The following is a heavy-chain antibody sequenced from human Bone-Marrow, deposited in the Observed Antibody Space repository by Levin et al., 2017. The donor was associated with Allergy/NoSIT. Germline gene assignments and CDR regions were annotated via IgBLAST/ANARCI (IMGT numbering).Heavy chain of an antibody. D-gene: IGHD2-21*02. CDR2: IKQDGSEK. CDR3: ARDLRVTYDLDI. V-gene: IGHV3-7*04. J-gene: IGHJ3*02. Sequence: GGSLRLSCTASGFILSSYWMSWVRQAPGKGLEWVANIKQDGSEKHYVESVKGRFTISRDNAKNSLYLQMNSLRDEDTAVYYYARDLRVTYDLDIWGQGTMVTVSS. CDR1: GFILSSYW.